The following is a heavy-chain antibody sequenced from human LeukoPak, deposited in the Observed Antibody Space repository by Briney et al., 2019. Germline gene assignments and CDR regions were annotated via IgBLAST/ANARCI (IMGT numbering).Heavy chain of an antibody. CDR1: GFTFSNAW. D-gene: IGHD6-19*01. Sequence: PGGPLRLSCAASGFTFSNAWMTWVRQVPGKGLEWVGRIKRKSDGGTTDYAAPVKGRFTISRDDSKNMLYLQMNNLKTEDTSVYYCTTSGGGWDYFDFWGQGTLVTVSS. V-gene: IGHV3-15*01. J-gene: IGHJ4*02. CDR2: IKRKSDGGTT. CDR3: TTSGGGWDYFDF.